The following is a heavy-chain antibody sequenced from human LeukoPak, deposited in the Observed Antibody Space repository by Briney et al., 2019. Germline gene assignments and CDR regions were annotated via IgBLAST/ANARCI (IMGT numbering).Heavy chain of an antibody. CDR3: ARAPVATILLTWFDP. Sequence: GGSLRLSCAASGFTFSSYAMHWVRQAPGKGLEWVAVISYDGSNKYYAASVKGRFTISRDNPKNTLYLQMNSPRAEHTAVYYCARAPVATILLTWFDPWGQGTLVTVSS. J-gene: IGHJ5*02. CDR1: GFTFSSYA. D-gene: IGHD5-12*01. CDR2: ISYDGSNK. V-gene: IGHV3-30-3*01.